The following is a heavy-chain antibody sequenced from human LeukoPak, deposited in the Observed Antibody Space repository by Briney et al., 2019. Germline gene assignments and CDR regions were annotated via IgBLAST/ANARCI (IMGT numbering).Heavy chain of an antibody. D-gene: IGHD3-22*01. CDR3: ARKGLDSSGYYLDY. CDR2: INHSGST. CDR1: GGSFSGYY. V-gene: IGHV4-34*01. Sequence: SETLSLTCAVYGGSFSGYYWSWIRQPPGKGLEQIGEINHSGSTNYNPSLKSRVTISVDTSKNQFSLKLSSVTAADTAVYYCARKGLDSSGYYLDYWGQGTLVTVSS. J-gene: IGHJ4*02.